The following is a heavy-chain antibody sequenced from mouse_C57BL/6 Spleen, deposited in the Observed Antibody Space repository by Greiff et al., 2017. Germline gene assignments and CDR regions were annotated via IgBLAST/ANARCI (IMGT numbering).Heavy chain of an antibody. V-gene: IGHV5-17*01. CDR1: GFTFSDYG. CDR3: ARTPYYGSSPFDY. D-gene: IGHD1-1*01. J-gene: IGHJ2*01. CDR2: ISSGSSTI. Sequence: DVKLVESGGGLVKPGGSLKLSCAASGFTFSDYGMHWVRQAPEKGLEWVAYISSGSSTIYYADTVKGRFTISRDNAKNTLFLQMTSLRSEDTAMYYCARTPYYGSSPFDYWGQGTTLTVSS.